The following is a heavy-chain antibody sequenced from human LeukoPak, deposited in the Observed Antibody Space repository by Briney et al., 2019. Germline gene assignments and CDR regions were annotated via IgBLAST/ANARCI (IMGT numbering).Heavy chain of an antibody. CDR2: IKGDGSGI. D-gene: IGHD6-19*01. CDR3: ARGHSSGWRISTRPLHY. Sequence: PGGSLRLSCAVSGFSLSNYWIHWVRQAPGKGLVWVSHIKGDGSGIKYADSVRGRFTISRDNAKNSLYLQMNSLRAEDTAVYYCARGHSSGWRISTRPLHYWGQGTLVTVSS. V-gene: IGHV3-74*01. J-gene: IGHJ4*02. CDR1: GFSLSNYW.